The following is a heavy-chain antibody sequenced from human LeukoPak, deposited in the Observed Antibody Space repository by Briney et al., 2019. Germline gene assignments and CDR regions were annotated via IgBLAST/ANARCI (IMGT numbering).Heavy chain of an antibody. CDR2: IKQDGSEK. V-gene: IGHV3-7*01. Sequence: GGSLRLSCAASGFTFSSYTMNWVRQAPGKGLEWVANIKQDGSEKYYVDSVKGRFTISRDNAKNSLYLQMNSLRAEDTAVYYCARGREKVTTLSMRNYYYMDVWGKGTTVTVSS. CDR3: ARGREKVTTLSMRNYYYMDV. D-gene: IGHD4-17*01. CDR1: GFTFSSYT. J-gene: IGHJ6*03.